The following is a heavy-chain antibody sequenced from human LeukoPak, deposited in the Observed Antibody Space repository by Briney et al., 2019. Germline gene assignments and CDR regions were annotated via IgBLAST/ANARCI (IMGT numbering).Heavy chain of an antibody. CDR2: ISGSGGST. D-gene: IGHD2-15*01. CDR3: AKDPLGYFYYMDV. Sequence: WGSVRLSCAASGFTFSSYAMSWVRQAPGKGLEWVSAISGSGGSTYYADSVKGRFTISRDNSKNTLYLQMNSLRAEDTAVYYCAKDPLGYFYYMDVWGKGTTVTVSS. CDR1: GFTFSSYA. J-gene: IGHJ6*03. V-gene: IGHV3-23*01.